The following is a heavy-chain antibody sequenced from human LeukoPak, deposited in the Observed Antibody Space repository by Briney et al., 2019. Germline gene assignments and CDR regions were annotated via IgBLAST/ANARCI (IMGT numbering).Heavy chain of an antibody. Sequence: SETLSLTCTVAGGSISSGEFYWSWIRQPPGKGLEWIGHIYDTGTAYYSPSLKSRITMSLDTSKNQFSLNLTSVTAADTAVYFCARDPLSSPTINDAFDLWGQGTTVTVSS. V-gene: IGHV4-30-4*01. CDR2: IYDTGTA. CDR3: ARDPLSSPTINDAFDL. J-gene: IGHJ3*01. D-gene: IGHD6-13*01. CDR1: GGSISSGEFY.